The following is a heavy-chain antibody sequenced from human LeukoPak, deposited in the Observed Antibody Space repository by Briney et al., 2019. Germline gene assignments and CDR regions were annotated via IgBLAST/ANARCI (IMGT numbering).Heavy chain of an antibody. V-gene: IGHV3-7*04. CDR2: IEQDGGGK. D-gene: IGHD3-9*01. CDR1: GFTFSTYR. J-gene: IGHJ4*02. Sequence: GSLRLSCAASGFTFSTYRLNWVRQAPGKGLEWVANIEQDGGGKFYVDSVKGRFTVSRDNTKNSLYLHMNNLRAEDTAVYYCARGGILTGFNLDYWGQGTLVTVSS. CDR3: ARGGILTGFNLDY.